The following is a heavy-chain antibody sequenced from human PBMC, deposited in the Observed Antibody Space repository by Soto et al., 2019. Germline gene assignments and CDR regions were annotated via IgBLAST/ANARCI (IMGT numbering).Heavy chain of an antibody. D-gene: IGHD6-19*01. CDR2: INYSGST. CDR3: EGSGWH. CDR1: GGSLSSSPYY. Sequence: PSETLSLTCTVSGGSLSSSPYYWGWIRRPPGKGLEFIGSINYSGSTNYNPSLKSRVTISVDKSKNQFSLKLSSVTAADTAVYYCEGSGWHWGQGTLVTVSS. J-gene: IGHJ4*02. V-gene: IGHV4-39*07.